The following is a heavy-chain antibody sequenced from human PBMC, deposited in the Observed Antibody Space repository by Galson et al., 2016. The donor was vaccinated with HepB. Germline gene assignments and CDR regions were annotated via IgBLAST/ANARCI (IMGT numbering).Heavy chain of an antibody. D-gene: IGHD4-17*01. Sequence: SETLSLTCAVSGGSITSSNWWNWVRQPPGKGLEWIGEIYHGGETNYNPSLKSRLTISLDKSKNLFSLRLTSVTAADTAVYFCARFRGDYQGDAWGQGTLVIVSS. J-gene: IGHJ5*02. CDR1: GGSITSSNW. CDR2: IYHGGET. CDR3: ARFRGDYQGDA. V-gene: IGHV4-4*02.